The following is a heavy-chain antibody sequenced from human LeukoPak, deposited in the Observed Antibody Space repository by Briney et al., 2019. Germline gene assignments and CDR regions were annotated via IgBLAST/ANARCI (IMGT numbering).Heavy chain of an antibody. Sequence: PGGSLRLSCAASAFTFSTYWMSWVRRAPGKGLEWVANIKQDGTEEYYVDSVRGRFSISKDNAKNSLYLQMNSLRAEDTAVYYCARDPCHGALDYWGQGALVTVSS. J-gene: IGHJ4*02. CDR2: IKQDGTEE. D-gene: IGHD2-2*01. V-gene: IGHV3-7*03. CDR3: ARDPCHGALDY. CDR1: AFTFSTYW.